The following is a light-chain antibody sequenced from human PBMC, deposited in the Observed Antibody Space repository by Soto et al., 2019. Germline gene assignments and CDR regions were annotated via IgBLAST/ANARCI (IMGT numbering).Light chain of an antibody. CDR2: LEGSGSY. CDR1: SGHSSYI. CDR3: ETWDSNTRV. J-gene: IGLJ2*01. Sequence: QLVLTQSSSASASLGSSVKLTCTLSSGHSSYIIAWHQQKPGKAPRYLMKLEGSGSYYKGSGVPDRFSGSSSGADRYLTISNLQFEDEADYYCETWDSNTRVFGGGTKLTVL. V-gene: IGLV4-60*02.